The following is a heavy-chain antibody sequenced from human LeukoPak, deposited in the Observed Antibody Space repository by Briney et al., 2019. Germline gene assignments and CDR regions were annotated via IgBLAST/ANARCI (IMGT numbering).Heavy chain of an antibody. CDR1: GGTFSSYA. V-gene: IGHV1-69*13. J-gene: IGHJ6*03. CDR2: IIPIFGTA. Sequence: SVKVSCKASGGTFSSYAISWVRQAPGQGLGWMGGIIPIFGTANCAQKFQGRVTITADESTSTAYMELSSLRSEDTAVYYCAREGVVVVPAAKDYYYYYMDVWGKGTTVTVSS. CDR3: AREGVVVVPAAKDYYYYYMDV. D-gene: IGHD2-2*01.